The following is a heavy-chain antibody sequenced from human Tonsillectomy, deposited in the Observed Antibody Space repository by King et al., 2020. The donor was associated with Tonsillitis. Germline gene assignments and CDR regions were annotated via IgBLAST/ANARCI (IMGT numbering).Heavy chain of an antibody. CDR1: GDSISSYY. V-gene: IGHV4-59*01. CDR2: VYYSGGT. D-gene: IGHD1-7*01. Sequence: QLQESGPGLVKPSETLSLTCTVSGDSISSYYWSWIRQPPGKGLEWIGDVYYSGGTKYNPSLKSRVTISVDTSKNQFSLKLRSVTAADTAVYYCARGTHVSLTSFDYWGQRTLVTVSS. J-gene: IGHJ4*02. CDR3: ARGTHVSLTSFDY.